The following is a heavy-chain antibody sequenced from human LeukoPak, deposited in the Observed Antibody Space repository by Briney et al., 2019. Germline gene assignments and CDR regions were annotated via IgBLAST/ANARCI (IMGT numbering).Heavy chain of an antibody. CDR2: MNPNSGNT. CDR3: ARAGGYCGRISCPYYFDY. J-gene: IGHJ4*02. V-gene: IGHV1-8*02. CDR1: GYTFTSYG. Sequence: ASVKVSCKASGYTFTSYGISWVRQATGQGLEWMGWMNPNSGNTGYAQKFQGRVTMTRNTSISTAYMELSSLRSEDTAVYYCARAGGYCGRISCPYYFDYWGQGSLVAVSS. D-gene: IGHD2-15*01.